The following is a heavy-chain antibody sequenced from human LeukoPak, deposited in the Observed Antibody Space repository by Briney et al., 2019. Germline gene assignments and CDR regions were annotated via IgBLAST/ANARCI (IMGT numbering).Heavy chain of an antibody. V-gene: IGHV4-59*12. D-gene: IGHD1-26*01. Sequence: SETLSLTCTVSGGSISSYYWSWIRQPPGKGLEWIGYIYYSGSTNYNPSLKSRVTISVDTSKNQFSLKLSSVTAADTAVYYCARELSGSYLRYAFDIWGQGTMVTVSS. CDR3: ARELSGSYLRYAFDI. CDR2: IYYSGST. J-gene: IGHJ3*02. CDR1: GGSISSYY.